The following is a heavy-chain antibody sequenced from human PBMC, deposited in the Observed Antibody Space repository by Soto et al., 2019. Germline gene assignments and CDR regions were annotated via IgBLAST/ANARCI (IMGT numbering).Heavy chain of an antibody. CDR3: ARGPQLWLPPSDY. V-gene: IGHV1-2*02. Sequence: APVKVSCQTSGFTFNGYYIHWVREAPGQGLEWMGWINPDTGDTKYAQRFQGRGALTSDTSINTAHMDLSRLRPDDTAVFYCARGPQLWLPPSDYWGQGTLVTVSS. CDR1: GFTFNGYY. CDR2: INPDTGDT. J-gene: IGHJ4*02. D-gene: IGHD5-18*01.